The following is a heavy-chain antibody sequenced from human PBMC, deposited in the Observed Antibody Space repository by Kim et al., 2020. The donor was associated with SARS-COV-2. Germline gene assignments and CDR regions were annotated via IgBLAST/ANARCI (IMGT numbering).Heavy chain of an antibody. CDR2: DGNEE. Sequence: DGNEESYVDSGKGRFTISRDNARKSVFLKMHSLRPEDTAVYYCTGAGADYWGQGTLVTVSA. CDR3: TGAGADY. J-gene: IGHJ4*02. V-gene: IGHV3-7*01. D-gene: IGHD6-19*01.